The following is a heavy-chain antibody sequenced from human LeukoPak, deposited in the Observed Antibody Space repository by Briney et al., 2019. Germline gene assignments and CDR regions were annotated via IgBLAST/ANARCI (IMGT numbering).Heavy chain of an antibody. CDR1: GGSISSYY. V-gene: IGHV4-59*01. Sequence: SETLSLTCTVSGGSISSYYWSWIRQPPGKGLEWIGYIYYSGSTNYNPSLKSRVTISVDTSKNQFSLKLSSVTAADTAVYYCARARGGSGSYYNHYYYYYMDVWGKGTTVTISS. CDR2: IYYSGST. J-gene: IGHJ6*03. CDR3: ARARGGSGSYYNHYYYYYMDV. D-gene: IGHD3-10*01.